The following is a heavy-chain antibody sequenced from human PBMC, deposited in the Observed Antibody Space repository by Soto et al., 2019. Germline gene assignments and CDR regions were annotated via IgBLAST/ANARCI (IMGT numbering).Heavy chain of an antibody. V-gene: IGHV3-23*01. CDR2: ISGSGGST. D-gene: IGHD3-16*02. CDR1: GFTFSSYA. J-gene: IGHJ4*02. CDR3: AKASYDYIWGSYRLVY. Sequence: GGSLRLSCAASGFTFSSYAMSWVRQAPGKGLEWVSAISGSGGSTYYADSVKGRFTISRDNSKNTLYLQMNSLRAEDTAVYYCAKASYDYIWGSYRLVYWGQGTLVTVSS.